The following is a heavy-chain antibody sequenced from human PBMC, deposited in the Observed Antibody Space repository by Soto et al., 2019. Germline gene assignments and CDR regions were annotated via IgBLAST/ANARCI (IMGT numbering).Heavy chain of an antibody. CDR3: ATAGNYRFDN. D-gene: IGHD1-1*01. CDR2: INPDGRTI. J-gene: IGHJ4*02. Sequence: PSETLSLTCSVSGDSINNGDYYWSWVRQAPGEGLVWVSRINPDGRTINYADSVKGRFTISRDNAKNTLYLQMNILRVEDTAVYFCATAGNYRFDNWGLGTLVTVSS. V-gene: IGHV3-74*01. CDR1: GDSINNGDYY.